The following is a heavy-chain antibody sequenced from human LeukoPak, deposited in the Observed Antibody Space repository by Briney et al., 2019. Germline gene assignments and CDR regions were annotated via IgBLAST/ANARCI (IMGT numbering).Heavy chain of an antibody. V-gene: IGHV4-31*03. Sequence: SETLSLTCTVSGGSISTGGYYWSWIRQLPGKGLEWIGYNYYSGSTYYNPSLKSRVTMSIDTSKNQFSLKLSSVTAADTAVYYCARGPNFDAFDVWGQGTMVTVSS. J-gene: IGHJ3*01. CDR1: GGSISTGGYY. D-gene: IGHD1-7*01. CDR3: ARGPNFDAFDV. CDR2: NYYSGST.